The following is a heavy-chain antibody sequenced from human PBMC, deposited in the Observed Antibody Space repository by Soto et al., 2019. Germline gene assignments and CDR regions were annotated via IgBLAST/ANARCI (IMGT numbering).Heavy chain of an antibody. CDR1: GFSLSTTGVG. Sequence: SGPTLVNPTETLTLTCSFSGFSLSTTGVGVGWIRQPPGKALEWLVLIYWDDDKRYSPSLSSRLTITKDTSKNEVVLTMTNMDPVDTATYYCAHRLDYRSNWNDGYFDYWGQGTLV. D-gene: IGHD1-20*01. CDR3: AHRLDYRSNWNDGYFDY. CDR2: IYWDDDK. V-gene: IGHV2-5*02. J-gene: IGHJ4*02.